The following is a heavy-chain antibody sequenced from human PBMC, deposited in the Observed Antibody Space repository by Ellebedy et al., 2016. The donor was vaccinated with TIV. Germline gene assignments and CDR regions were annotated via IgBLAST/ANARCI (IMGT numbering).Heavy chain of an antibody. CDR2: MNPNSGNT. D-gene: IGHD6-19*01. CDR3: ARGTAVAGTSSLVY. Sequence: AASVKVSCKASGYTFSNYFVHWVRQATGQGLEWMGWMNPNSGNTGYAQKFQGRVTMTRNTSISTAYMELSSLRSEDTAVYYCARGTAVAGTSSLVYWGQGTLVTVSS. CDR1: GYTFSNYF. J-gene: IGHJ4*02. V-gene: IGHV1-8*02.